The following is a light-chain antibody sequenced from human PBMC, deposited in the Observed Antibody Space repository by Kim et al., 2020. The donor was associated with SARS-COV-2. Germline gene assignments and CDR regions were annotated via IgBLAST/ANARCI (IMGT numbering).Light chain of an antibody. Sequence: PGTTARVCYGGNSIGSKGVLGYPQKSGQAPLLVISYDSDRPSGIPGRFSGSNSGNTATLTISRVEAGDEADYYCQVWDSSSDHRVVFGGGTQLTVL. CDR2: YDS. J-gene: IGLJ2*01. V-gene: IGLV3-21*04. CDR1: SIGSKG. CDR3: QVWDSSSDHRVV.